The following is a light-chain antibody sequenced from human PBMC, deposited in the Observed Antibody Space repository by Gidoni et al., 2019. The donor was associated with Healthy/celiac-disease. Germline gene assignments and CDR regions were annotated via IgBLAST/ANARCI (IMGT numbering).Light chain of an antibody. CDR3: QRYDNLPQT. V-gene: IGKV1-33*01. Sequence: DIQMTQSPSSLSASVGDRVTITCQASQDISNNLNWYQQKPGKAPKLLSYDASNLETGVPSRFSGSESGTDFTFTISRLQPEDIATYYCQRYDNLPQTFGQGTEVEIK. CDR2: DAS. J-gene: IGKJ1*01. CDR1: QDISNN.